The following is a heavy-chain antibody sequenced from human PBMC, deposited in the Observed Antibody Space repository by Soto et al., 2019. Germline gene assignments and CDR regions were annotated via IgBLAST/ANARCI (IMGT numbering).Heavy chain of an antibody. CDR3: ARTHYVSIFGVVIHDY. CDR1: GFTFSDYY. D-gene: IGHD3-3*01. J-gene: IGHJ4*02. V-gene: IGHV3-11*01. CDR2: ISSSGSTI. Sequence: PGGSLRLSCAASGFTFSDYYMSLIRQAPGKGLEWVSYISSSGSTIYYADSVKGRFTISRDNAKNSLYLQMNSLRAEDTAVYYCARTHYVSIFGVVIHDYWGQGTLVTVS.